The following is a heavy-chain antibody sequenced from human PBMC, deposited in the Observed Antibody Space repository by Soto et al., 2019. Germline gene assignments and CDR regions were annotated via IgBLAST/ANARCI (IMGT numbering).Heavy chain of an antibody. V-gene: IGHV1-46*03. CDR2: IYPGGVNV. CDR3: ARDGSSGWYDY. D-gene: IGHD6-19*01. Sequence: ASVKVSCKAIGYSFTSHYMHWVRQAPGQGLEWMGTIYPGGVNVAYAQKFEGRVTMTKDTSTSTVYMELSSLRSEDTAVYYCARDGSSGWYDYWGQGTLVTVSS. CDR1: GYSFTSHY. J-gene: IGHJ4*02.